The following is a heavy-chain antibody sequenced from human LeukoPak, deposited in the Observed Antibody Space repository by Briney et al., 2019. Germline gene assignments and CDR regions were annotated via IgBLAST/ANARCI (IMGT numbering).Heavy chain of an antibody. D-gene: IGHD6-19*01. CDR1: GFPFSSYS. J-gene: IGHJ6*02. V-gene: IGHV3-21*01. CDR3: ARDAYSSGWYQRIYYYYYGMDV. Sequence: GGSLRLSCAASGFPFSSYSITWVRQAPGKGLEWDSSISSSSSYIYYADSVKGRFTISRDNAKNSLYLQMHSLRAEDTAVYYCARDAYSSGWYQRIYYYYYGMDVWGQGTTVTVSS. CDR2: ISSSSSYI.